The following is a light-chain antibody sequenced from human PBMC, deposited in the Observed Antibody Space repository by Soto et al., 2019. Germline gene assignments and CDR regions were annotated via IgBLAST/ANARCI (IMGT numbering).Light chain of an antibody. J-gene: IGLJ1*01. CDR2: EVS. Sequence: QSALTQPASVSGSPGQSITISCPANSSDVGGYNYVSWYQQHPGKAPKLMIYEVSNRPSGVSNRFSGSKSGNTASLTISGLQAEDEADYYCSSYTSSSTYVFGTGTKLTVL. CDR1: SSDVGGYNY. V-gene: IGLV2-14*01. CDR3: SSYTSSSTYV.